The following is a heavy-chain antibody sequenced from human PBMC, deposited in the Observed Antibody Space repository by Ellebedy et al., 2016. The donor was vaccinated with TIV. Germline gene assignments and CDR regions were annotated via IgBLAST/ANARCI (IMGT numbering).Heavy chain of an antibody. D-gene: IGHD5-12*01. CDR2: IYSGGST. Sequence: GGSLRLXXAASGFTVSSNYMSWVRQAPGKGLEWVSVIYSGGSTYYADSVKGRFTISRDNSKNTLYLQMNSLRAEDTAVYYCARETRGYSGYAYYYMDVWGKGTTVTVSS. CDR1: GFTVSSNY. J-gene: IGHJ6*03. CDR3: ARETRGYSGYAYYYMDV. V-gene: IGHV3-66*01.